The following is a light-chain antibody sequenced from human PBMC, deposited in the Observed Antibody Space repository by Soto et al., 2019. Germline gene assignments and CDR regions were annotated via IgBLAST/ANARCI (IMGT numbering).Light chain of an antibody. Sequence: EIVMTQSPATLSVSPGERATLSCRASQSVSSNLAWYQQKPGQAPRLLIYGASTRANGIPARFSGSWSGTEFTLTNSSLQSEDFAVYYCQQDNNWPATFGQGTKVEIK. CDR1: QSVSSN. V-gene: IGKV3-15*01. CDR2: GAS. J-gene: IGKJ1*01. CDR3: QQDNNWPAT.